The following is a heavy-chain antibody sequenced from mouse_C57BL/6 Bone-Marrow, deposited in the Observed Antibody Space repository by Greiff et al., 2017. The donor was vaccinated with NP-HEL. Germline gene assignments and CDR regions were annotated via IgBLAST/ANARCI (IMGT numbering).Heavy chain of an antibody. Sequence: VQLQQSGPVLVKPGASVKMSCKASGYTFTDYYMNWVKQSHGKSLEWIGVINPYNGGTSYNQKFKGKATLTVDKSSSTAYMELNSLTSEDSAVYCWARGLRSWLAYWGQGTLVTVSA. CDR2: INPYNGGT. D-gene: IGHD6-1*01. CDR1: GYTFTDYY. J-gene: IGHJ3*01. V-gene: IGHV1-19*01. CDR3: ARGLRSWLAY.